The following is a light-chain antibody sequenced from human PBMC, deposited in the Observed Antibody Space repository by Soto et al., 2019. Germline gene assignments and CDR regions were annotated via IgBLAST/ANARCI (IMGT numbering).Light chain of an antibody. V-gene: IGKV1-8*01. Sequence: AIRMTQSPSSFSASTGDRVTITCRASQGISSYLAWYQQEPGKAPKLLIYAASTLQSGVPSRFSGSGSGTDFTLTISCLQSEAFATYYCQQYYSYPPTFGQGTKLEIK. CDR1: QGISSY. CDR3: QQYYSYPPT. CDR2: AAS. J-gene: IGKJ2*01.